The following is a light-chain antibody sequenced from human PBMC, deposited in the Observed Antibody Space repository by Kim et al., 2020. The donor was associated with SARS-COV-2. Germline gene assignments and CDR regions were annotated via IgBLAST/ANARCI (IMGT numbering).Light chain of an antibody. CDR1: RSNSGRNT. CDR3: AAWDDSLTGLI. CDR2: SDD. J-gene: IGLJ2*01. V-gene: IGLV1-44*01. Sequence: GQRVTSSCSGGRSNSGRNTVNWYQQLPGTAPKPLIYSDDERPSGVPDRFSGSKSGTSASLAISGLQSEDEADYYCAAWDDSLTGLIFGGGTQLTVL.